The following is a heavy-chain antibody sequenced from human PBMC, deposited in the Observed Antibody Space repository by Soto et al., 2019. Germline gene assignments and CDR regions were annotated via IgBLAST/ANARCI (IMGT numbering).Heavy chain of an antibody. V-gene: IGHV4-59*08. CDR1: GGSISSYY. CDR2: VFSSGST. CDR3: ARRGKKSFYCYMDL. J-gene: IGHJ6*03. Sequence: QVQLQESGPGLVKPSETLSLTCTVSGGSISSYYWTWVRQSPGKGLGWIGFVFSSGSTNYNPSLESRVTISLDTFTNQFSLKVISVTAAVTAVYYCARRGKKSFYCYMDLWGKGTTVTVSS.